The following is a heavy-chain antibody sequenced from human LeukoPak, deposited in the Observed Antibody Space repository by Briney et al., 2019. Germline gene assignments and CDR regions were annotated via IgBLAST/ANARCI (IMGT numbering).Heavy chain of an antibody. CDR3: ASLGATFDY. CDR1: GGSISSSSYY. CDR2: IYYSGST. V-gene: IGHV4-39*01. J-gene: IGHJ4*02. Sequence: TSSETLSLTCTVSGGSISSSSYYWGWIRQPPGKGLEWIGSIYYSGSTYYNPSLKSRVTISVDTSKNQFSLKLSSVTAADTAVYYCASLGATFDYWGQGTLVTVSS.